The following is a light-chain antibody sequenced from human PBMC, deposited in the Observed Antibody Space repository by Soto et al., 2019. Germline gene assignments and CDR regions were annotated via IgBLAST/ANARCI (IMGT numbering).Light chain of an antibody. CDR2: GGS. CDR3: QQYNTYSRT. J-gene: IGKJ1*01. CDR1: QSFKSSY. Sequence: EIVLTQSPGTLSVSPGDSATLSCRASQSFKSSYLAWYQQKPGQAPKLLIHGGSTRATGISDRFSGGGSGTEFSLAISSLQPDDFATYYCQQYNTYSRTFGQGTKVDIK. V-gene: IGKV3-20*01.